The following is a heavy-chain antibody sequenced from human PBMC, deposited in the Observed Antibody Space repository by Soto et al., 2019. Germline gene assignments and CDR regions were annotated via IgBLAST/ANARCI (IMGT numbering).Heavy chain of an antibody. J-gene: IGHJ3*02. Sequence: SPTLSLTCAISGDSVSSNSAAWNWIRQSPSRGLEWLGRTYYRSKWYNDYAVSVKSRITINPETSKNQFSLQLNSVTPEDTAVYSSATGGSAQWACSHAFDIWGQGTMVTVSS. CDR2: TYYRSKWYN. D-gene: IGHD1-26*01. V-gene: IGHV6-1*01. CDR3: ATGGSAQWACSHAFDI. CDR1: GDSVSSNSAA.